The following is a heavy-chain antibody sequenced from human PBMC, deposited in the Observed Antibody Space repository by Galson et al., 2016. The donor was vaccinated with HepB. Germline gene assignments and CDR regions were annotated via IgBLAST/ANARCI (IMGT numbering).Heavy chain of an antibody. CDR1: GYTFSTHY. CDR2: INPSGGST. Sequence: SVKVSCKASGYTFSTHYMHWVRQAPGQGLEWMGVINPSGGSTSCAQKFRGRVTRTRDTSTGTVYMELTSLRSEDTAVYYCARDYSLRRTETTFMEYYYHMDVWGQGTTVTVSS. J-gene: IGHJ6*01. CDR3: ARDYSLRRTETTFMEYYYHMDV. D-gene: IGHD4-17*01. V-gene: IGHV1-46*01.